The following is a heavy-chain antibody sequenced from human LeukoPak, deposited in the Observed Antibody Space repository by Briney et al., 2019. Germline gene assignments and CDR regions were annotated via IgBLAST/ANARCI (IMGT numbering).Heavy chain of an antibody. Sequence: GGSLRLSCAASGFTFSSYGMHWVRQAPGKGLEWVAVISYDGSNKYYADSVKGRFTISRDNSKNTLYLQMNSLRAEDTAVYYCARARGVRGPGYYYGMDVWGQGTTATVSS. CDR2: ISYDGSNK. V-gene: IGHV3-30*03. CDR3: ARARGVRGPGYYYGMDV. CDR1: GFTFSSYG. D-gene: IGHD3-10*01. J-gene: IGHJ6*02.